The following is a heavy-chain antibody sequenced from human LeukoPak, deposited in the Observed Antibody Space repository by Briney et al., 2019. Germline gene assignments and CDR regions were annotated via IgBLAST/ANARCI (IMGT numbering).Heavy chain of an antibody. V-gene: IGHV3-23*01. CDR2: ISGSGGDT. CDR3: AKGELLESFDP. Sequence: PGGSLRRSSAASGFTLNSYAMIWGRQAPGNGLEWVSDISGSGGDTCYADSVKGRFTIYRDNPKNTLNLQMNSLRAEDTAVYYCAKGELLESFDPWGQGTLVIVSS. CDR1: GFTLNSYA. D-gene: IGHD3-10*01. J-gene: IGHJ5*02.